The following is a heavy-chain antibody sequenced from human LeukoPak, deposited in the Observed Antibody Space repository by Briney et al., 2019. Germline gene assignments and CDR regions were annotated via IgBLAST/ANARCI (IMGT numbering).Heavy chain of an antibody. Sequence: KSSETLSLTCTVSGGSIGTYYWSWIRQSPGKGLEWIGYIYVTGTRYNPYLQSRVTISVDRSRNQFFLKMSSVTAAVTAVYYCARHIGGGIEDMDVWGKGTKVIVSS. V-gene: IGHV4-59*08. CDR3: ARHIGGGIEDMDV. CDR2: IYVTGT. D-gene: IGHD3-16*02. J-gene: IGHJ6*03. CDR1: GGSIGTYY.